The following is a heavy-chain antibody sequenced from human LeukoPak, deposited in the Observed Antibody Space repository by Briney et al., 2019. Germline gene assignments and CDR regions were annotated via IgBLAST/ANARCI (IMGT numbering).Heavy chain of an antibody. CDR1: GFTFTAYY. Sequence: ASVKVSCKASGFTFTAYYLHWVRQAPGQRLEWMGWINPNSGGTNYAQKFQGRVTMTGDTSFSTAYMELSRLRSDDTAVYYCSRGPHWDPHFDFWGQGTLVTVSS. CDR2: INPNSGGT. J-gene: IGHJ4*02. CDR3: SRGPHWDPHFDF. D-gene: IGHD7-27*01. V-gene: IGHV1-2*02.